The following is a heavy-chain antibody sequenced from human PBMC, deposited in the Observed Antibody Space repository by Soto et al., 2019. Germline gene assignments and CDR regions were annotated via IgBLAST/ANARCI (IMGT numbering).Heavy chain of an antibody. Sequence: SETLSLTCTVSGGSISSGGYYWSWIRQHPGKGLEWIGYIYYSGSTYYNPSLKSRVTISVDTSKNQFSLKLSSVTAADTAVYYCASRKRGYSYGYYDYWGQGTLVTVSS. CDR1: GGSISSGGYY. V-gene: IGHV4-31*03. D-gene: IGHD5-18*01. J-gene: IGHJ4*02. CDR2: IYYSGST. CDR3: ASRKRGYSYGYYDY.